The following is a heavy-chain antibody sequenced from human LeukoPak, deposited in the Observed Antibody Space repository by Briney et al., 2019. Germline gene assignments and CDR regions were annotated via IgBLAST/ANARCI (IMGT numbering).Heavy chain of an antibody. CDR1: GYSISSGYW. Sequence: PSETLSLTCTVSGYSISSGYWWGWIRQPPGKGLEWIGSIYHSGSTYYHPSLKSRVTMSVDTSRNQFSLKLSSVTAADTAVYYCARGLRGTGYSSSWYHYWGQGTLVTVSS. CDR2: IYHSGST. V-gene: IGHV4-38-2*02. J-gene: IGHJ4*02. CDR3: ARGLRGTGYSSSWYHY. D-gene: IGHD6-13*01.